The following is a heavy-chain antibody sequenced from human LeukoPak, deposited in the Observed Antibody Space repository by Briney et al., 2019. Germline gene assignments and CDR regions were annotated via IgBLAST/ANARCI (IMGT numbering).Heavy chain of an antibody. V-gene: IGHV3-48*02. J-gene: IGHJ4*02. CDR1: GFTFSSYS. Sequence: GGSLRLSCAASGFTFSSYSMNWVRQAPGKGLEWVSHISGSSSNTYYADSVQGRFTISRDNGKNSLHLQMNSLRDEDTAVYYCARDLYYWGQGTLVTVSS. CDR2: ISGSSSNT. CDR3: ARDLYY.